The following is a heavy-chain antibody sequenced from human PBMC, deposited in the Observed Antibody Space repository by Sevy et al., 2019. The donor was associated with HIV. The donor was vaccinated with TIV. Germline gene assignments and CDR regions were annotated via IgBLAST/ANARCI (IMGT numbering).Heavy chain of an antibody. Sequence: GGSLRLSCAASGFSFSDSYMSWVRQAPGKGLEWIAYISGSGNIIYYADSVRGRFSISRDNAKKSLYLQMNSQRAEDTAVYFCAKKGYSSGIFYYFDYWGQGTLVTVSS. J-gene: IGHJ4*02. CDR3: AKKGYSSGIFYYFDY. D-gene: IGHD5-18*01. CDR1: GFSFSDSY. V-gene: IGHV3-11*01. CDR2: ISGSGNII.